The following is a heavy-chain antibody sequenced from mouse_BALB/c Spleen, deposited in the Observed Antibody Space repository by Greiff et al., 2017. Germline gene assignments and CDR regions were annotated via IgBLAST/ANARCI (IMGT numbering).Heavy chain of an antibody. Sequence: VQLQQSGPGLVQPSQSLSITCTVSGFSLTSYGVHWVRQSPGKGLEWLGVIWSGGSTDYNAAFISRLSISKDNSKSQVFFKMNSLQANDTAIYYCARNSYYYGSSQAWFAYWGQGTLVTVSA. CDR3: ARNSYYYGSSQAWFAY. D-gene: IGHD1-1*01. V-gene: IGHV2-2*02. J-gene: IGHJ3*01. CDR2: IWSGGST. CDR1: GFSLTSYG.